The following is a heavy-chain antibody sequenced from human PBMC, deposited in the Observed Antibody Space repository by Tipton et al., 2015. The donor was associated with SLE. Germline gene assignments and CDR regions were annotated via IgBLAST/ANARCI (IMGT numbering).Heavy chain of an antibody. J-gene: IGHJ4*02. CDR2: IKPDGSEG. V-gene: IGHV3-7*01. CDR3: ARDHHDSFGSGSHDY. Sequence: GSLRLSCAASGFTFSSHWMSWVRQVQGKGLEWVAHIKPDGSEGYYVESVKGRFTISRDNAKNSLFLQMNSLRVEDTAVYYCARDHHDSFGSGSHDYWGQGTLVIVSS. CDR1: GFTFSSHW. D-gene: IGHD3-10*01.